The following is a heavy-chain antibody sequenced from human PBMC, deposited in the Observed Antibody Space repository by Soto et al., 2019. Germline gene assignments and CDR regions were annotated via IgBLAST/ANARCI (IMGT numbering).Heavy chain of an antibody. Sequence: VPSVRVSCKAAGYTFKSYGISWARQAPGQGLEWMGWTSAYNGDTKYAQKVQGRVTMTTDTSTRTAYMELRSLRSDDTAVYYCARAPGRIMITSGVIIAPTFTVWTFAASGQGTMVTVS. V-gene: IGHV1-18*01. CDR3: ARAPGRIMITSGVIIAPTFTVWTFAA. CDR2: TSAYNGDT. J-gene: IGHJ3*01. CDR1: GYTFKSYG. D-gene: IGHD3-16*02.